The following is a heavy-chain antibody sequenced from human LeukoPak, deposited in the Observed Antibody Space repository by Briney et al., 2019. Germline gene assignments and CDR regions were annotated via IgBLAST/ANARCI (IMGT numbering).Heavy chain of an antibody. D-gene: IGHD3-22*01. CDR1: GGSISSSSYY. CDR2: IYYSGST. J-gene: IGHJ2*01. Sequence: KTSETLSLTCTVSGGSISSSSYYWGWIRQPPGKGLEWIGSIYYSGSTYYNPSLKSRVTISVDTSKNQFSLKPSSVTAADTAVYYCARDRITMIVVVNWYFDLWGRGTLVTVSS. CDR3: ARDRITMIVVVNWYFDL. V-gene: IGHV4-39*07.